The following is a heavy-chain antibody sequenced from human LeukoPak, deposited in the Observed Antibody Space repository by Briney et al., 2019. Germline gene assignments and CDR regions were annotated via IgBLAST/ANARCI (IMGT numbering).Heavy chain of an antibody. CDR1: GFTFDDYA. CDR3: AKAQTLYYGSGSYDY. V-gene: IGHV3-9*01. Sequence: GGSLRLSCAASGFTFDDYAMHWVRQAPGKGLEWVSGISWNSGSIGYADSVKGRFTISRDNTKNSLYLQMNSLRAEDTALYYCAKAQTLYYGSGSYDYWGQGTLVTVPS. J-gene: IGHJ4*02. CDR2: ISWNSGSI. D-gene: IGHD3-10*01.